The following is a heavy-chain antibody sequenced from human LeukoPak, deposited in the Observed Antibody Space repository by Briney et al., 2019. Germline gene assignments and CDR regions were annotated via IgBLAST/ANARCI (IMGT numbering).Heavy chain of an antibody. Sequence: SETLSLTCTVSGGSISSSSYYWGWIRQPPGKGLEWIGEINHSGSTNNNPSLKSRVTISVDTSKNQFSLKLISVTAADTAVYYCARVSGSSSCWGQGTLVTVSS. V-gene: IGHV4-39*07. CDR1: GGSISSSSYY. CDR2: INHSGST. D-gene: IGHD6-13*01. CDR3: ARVSGSSSC. J-gene: IGHJ4*02.